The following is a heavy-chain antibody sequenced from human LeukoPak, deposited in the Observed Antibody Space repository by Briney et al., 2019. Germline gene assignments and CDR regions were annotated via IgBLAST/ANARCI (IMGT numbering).Heavy chain of an antibody. D-gene: IGHD3-22*01. V-gene: IGHV3-7*01. J-gene: IGHJ4*02. CDR2: IKQDGSEK. Sequence: PGGSLRLSCAASGFTFSSRWMSWVRQAPGKGLEWVAKIKQDGSEKDYVDSVKGRFTISSDNAENSLYLQMNSLTTGDTAVYFCARVFMNSDDSQYRPLDCWGQGTLVTVSS. CDR1: GFTFSSRW. CDR3: ARVFMNSDDSQYRPLDC.